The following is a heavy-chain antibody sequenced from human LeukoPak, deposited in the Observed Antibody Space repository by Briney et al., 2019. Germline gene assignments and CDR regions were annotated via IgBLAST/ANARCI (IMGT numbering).Heavy chain of an antibody. CDR3: ARADYDILTGYYNTPFDY. Sequence: ASVKVSCKASGYTFTSYGISWVRQAPGQGLEWMGWISAYNGNTNYAQKLQGRVTMTTDTSTSTAYMELRSLRSDDAAVYYCARADYDILTGYYNTPFDYWGQGTLVTVSS. D-gene: IGHD3-9*01. J-gene: IGHJ4*02. V-gene: IGHV1-18*01. CDR1: GYTFTSYG. CDR2: ISAYNGNT.